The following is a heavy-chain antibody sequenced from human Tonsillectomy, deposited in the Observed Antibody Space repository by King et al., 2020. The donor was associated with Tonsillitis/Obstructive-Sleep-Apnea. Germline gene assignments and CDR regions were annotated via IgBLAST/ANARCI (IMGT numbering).Heavy chain of an antibody. CDR2: IYYSGST. J-gene: IGHJ3*02. D-gene: IGHD1-1*01. CDR1: GGSISSYY. Sequence: VQLQESGPGLVKPSETLSLTCTVSGGSISSYYWSWIRQPPGKGLEWIGYIYYSGSTNYSPSLKSRVTISVDTSKNQFSLKLSSVTAADTAVYYCAKYGTTGKTDDAFDIWGQGTMVTVSS. V-gene: IGHV4-59*01. CDR3: AKYGTTGKTDDAFDI.